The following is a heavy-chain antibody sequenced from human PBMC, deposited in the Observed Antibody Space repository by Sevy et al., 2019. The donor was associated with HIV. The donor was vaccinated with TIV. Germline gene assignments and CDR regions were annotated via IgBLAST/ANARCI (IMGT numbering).Heavy chain of an antibody. CDR2: ISDIGNT. D-gene: IGHD6-6*01. V-gene: IGHV3-23*01. CDR1: GFTFSSYG. CDR3: AKCLAALPGYYYGVDV. Sequence: GGSLRLSCAASGFTFSSYGMSRVRQAPGKGLEWVSVISDIGNTYYADSVKGRFTMSRDNSKNTLYLQMNSLRAEDTAVYYCAKCLAALPGYYYGVDVWGQGTTVTVSS. J-gene: IGHJ6*02.